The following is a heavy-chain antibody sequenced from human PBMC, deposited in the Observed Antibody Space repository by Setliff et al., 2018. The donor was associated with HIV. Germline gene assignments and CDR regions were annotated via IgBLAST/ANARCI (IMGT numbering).Heavy chain of an antibody. CDR2: ISSSSSYI. CDR3: ARPDFWSGHYNY. J-gene: IGHJ4*02. CDR1: GFTSSSYS. Sequence: PGGSLRLSCAASGFTSSSYSMNWVRQAPGKGLEWVSSISSSSSYIYYADSVKGRFTISRDNAKNSLYLQMNSLRAEDTAVYYCARPDFWSGHYNYWGQGTLVTVSS. V-gene: IGHV3-21*03. D-gene: IGHD3-3*01.